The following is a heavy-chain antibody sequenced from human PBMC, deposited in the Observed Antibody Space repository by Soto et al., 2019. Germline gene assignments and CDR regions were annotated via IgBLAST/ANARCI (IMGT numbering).Heavy chain of an antibody. CDR1: GFAFSSYS. CDR2: ISSSSSYI. D-gene: IGHD3-22*01. Sequence: GGSLRLSCAASGFAFSSYSMNWVRQAPGKGLEWVSSISSSSSYIYYADSVKGRFTISRDNAKNSLYLQMNSLRAEDTAVYYCATEKHYFDTGGYYYWGQGTLVTVSS. J-gene: IGHJ4*02. CDR3: ATEKHYFDTGGYYY. V-gene: IGHV3-21*01.